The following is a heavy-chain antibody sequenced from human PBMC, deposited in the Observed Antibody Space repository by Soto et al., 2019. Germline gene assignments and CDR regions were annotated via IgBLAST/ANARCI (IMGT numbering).Heavy chain of an antibody. CDR2: IYYSGST. Sequence: SDTLTLTCTVSCGSISSYYCICIRQPPGKGLEWIGYIYYSGSTNYNPSLKSRVTISVDTSKNQFSLKLSSVTAADTAVYYCARNMVRGVILWFDPWGQGTLVTVSS. V-gene: IGHV4-59*01. CDR3: ARNMVRGVILWFDP. J-gene: IGHJ5*02. D-gene: IGHD3-10*01. CDR1: CGSISSYY.